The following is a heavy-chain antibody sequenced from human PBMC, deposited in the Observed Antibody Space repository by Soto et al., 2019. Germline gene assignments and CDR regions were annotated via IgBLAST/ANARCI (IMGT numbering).Heavy chain of an antibody. D-gene: IGHD3-22*01. J-gene: IGHJ4*02. CDR1: GGSISSSSYY. V-gene: IGHV4-39*01. CDR2: IYYSGST. Sequence: ASETLSLTCTVSGGSISSSSYYWGWIRQPPGKGLEWIGSIYYSGSTYYNPSLKSRVTISVDTSKNQFSLKLSSVTAADTAVYYCASGRNYYDSSGYYSDNFDYWGQGNLVTVSS. CDR3: ASGRNYYDSSGYYSDNFDY.